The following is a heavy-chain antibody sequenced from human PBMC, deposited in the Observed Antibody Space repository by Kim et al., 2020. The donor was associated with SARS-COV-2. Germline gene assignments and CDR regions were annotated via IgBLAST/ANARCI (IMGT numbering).Heavy chain of an antibody. CDR1: GYTLTELS. D-gene: IGHD2-15*01. V-gene: IGHV1-24*01. Sequence: ASVKVSCKVSGYTLTELSMHWVRQAPGKGLEWMGGFDPEDGETIYAQKFQGRVTMTEDTSTDTAYMELSSLRSEDTAVYYCATNLVVVAAAVHFDYWGQGTLVTVSS. CDR2: FDPEDGET. CDR3: ATNLVVVAAAVHFDY. J-gene: IGHJ4*02.